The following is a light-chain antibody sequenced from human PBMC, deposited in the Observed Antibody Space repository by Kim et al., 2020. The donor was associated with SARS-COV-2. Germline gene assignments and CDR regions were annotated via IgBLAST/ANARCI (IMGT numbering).Light chain of an antibody. CDR2: DAS. J-gene: IGKJ4*01. CDR1: QSVSTY. V-gene: IGKV3-11*01. Sequence: PGERATLSCRASQSVSTYLAWYQQKPGQAPRLLIYDASNRATGVPARFRGSGSGTDFTLTISSLQSEDFAVYYCQQRSNWPPALTFGGGTKVDIK. CDR3: QQRSNWPPALT.